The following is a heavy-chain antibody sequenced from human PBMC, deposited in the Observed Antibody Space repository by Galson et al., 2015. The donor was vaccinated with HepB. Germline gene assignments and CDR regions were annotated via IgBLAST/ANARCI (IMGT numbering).Heavy chain of an antibody. CDR3: ARVDGVLMSNALNT. Sequence: LRLSCAASGFTFSSYTMHWVRQAPGKGLEWVAVISRDGNQRFYADSVKGRVTIFRDNSKNTLYLQMSGLTVVDTAVFYCARVDGVLMSNALNTWGRGTMVTVSS. CDR2: ISRDGNQR. D-gene: IGHD4/OR15-4a*01. V-gene: IGHV3-30*04. J-gene: IGHJ3*02. CDR1: GFTFSSYT.